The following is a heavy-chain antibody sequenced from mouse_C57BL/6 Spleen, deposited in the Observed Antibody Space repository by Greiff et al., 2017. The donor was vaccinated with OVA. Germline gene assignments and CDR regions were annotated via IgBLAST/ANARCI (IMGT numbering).Heavy chain of an antibody. D-gene: IGHD2-3*01. CDR2: INPSNGGT. J-gene: IGHJ2*01. Sequence: QVQLKESGTELVKPGASVKLSCKASGYTFTSYWMHWVKQRPGQGLEWIGNINPSNGGTNYNEKFKSKATLTVDKSSSTAYMQLSSLTSEDSAVYYCARSFYDGYFDYWGQGTTLTVSS. V-gene: IGHV1-53*01. CDR3: ARSFYDGYFDY. CDR1: GYTFTSYW.